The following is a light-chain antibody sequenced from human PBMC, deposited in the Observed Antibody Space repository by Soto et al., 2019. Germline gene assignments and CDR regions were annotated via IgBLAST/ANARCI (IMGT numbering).Light chain of an antibody. V-gene: IGLV1-40*01. CDR2: GNS. CDR1: SSNIGAGYD. CDR3: HSYDSSLSGFVV. J-gene: IGLJ2*01. Sequence: QSVLTQPTSVSGAPGQRVTISCTGSSSNIGAGYDVHWYQQLPGTAPKLLLYGNSNRPSGVPDRFSGSKSGTSASLAISGLQAEDEADYYCHSYDSSLSGFVVFGGGTKLTVL.